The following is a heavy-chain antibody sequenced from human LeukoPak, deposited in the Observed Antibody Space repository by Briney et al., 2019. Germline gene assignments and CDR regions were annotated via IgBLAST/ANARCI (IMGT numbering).Heavy chain of an antibody. CDR3: LRDQDCSGGDCQVC. D-gene: IGHD2-15*01. V-gene: IGHV4-39*02. CDR1: GGSLSSGNYQ. J-gene: IGHJ4*02. CDR2: ISHSGTT. Sequence: SETLSLTCTVSGGSLSSGNYQWGWIRQPPGKGLEWIALISHSGTTYYNPSLKSRVIMSVDTSKNQFSLKLNSVTAADTAVYYCLRDQDCSGGDCQVCWGQGTLVTVSS.